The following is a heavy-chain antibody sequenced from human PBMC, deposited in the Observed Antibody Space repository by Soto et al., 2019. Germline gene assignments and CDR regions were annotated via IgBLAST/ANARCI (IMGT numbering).Heavy chain of an antibody. CDR2: TSSSSSYI. J-gene: IGHJ5*02. D-gene: IGHD3-22*01. V-gene: IGHV3-21*01. CDR1: GFTFSSYS. CDR3: ARGPYYYDTSGYYL. Sequence: GGSLRLSCAASGFTFSSYSMNWVRQAPGKGLEWVSSTSSSSSYIYYADSVKGRFTISRDNAKNSLYLQMNSLRAEDTAVYYCARGPYYYDTSGYYLWGQGTPVTVSS.